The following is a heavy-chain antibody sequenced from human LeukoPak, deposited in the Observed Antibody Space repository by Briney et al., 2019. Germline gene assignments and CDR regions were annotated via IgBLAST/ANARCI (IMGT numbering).Heavy chain of an antibody. J-gene: IGHJ6*03. CDR3: ARATSSSWYYYYYMDV. D-gene: IGHD6-13*01. V-gene: IGHV3-21*01. Sequence: PGGSLRLSCAASGFTFSSYSMNWVRQAPGKGLKWVSAISGSGLSTYYADSVKGRFTISRDNAKNSLYLQMNSLRAEDTAVYYCARATSSSWYYYYYMDVWGKGTTVTVSS. CDR1: GFTFSSYS. CDR2: ISGSGLST.